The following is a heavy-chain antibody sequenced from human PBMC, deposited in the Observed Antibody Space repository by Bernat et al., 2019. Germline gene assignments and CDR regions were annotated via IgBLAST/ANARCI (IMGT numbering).Heavy chain of an antibody. CDR1: GFTFSSYA. V-gene: IGHV3-33*01. CDR2: IWYDGSNK. D-gene: IGHD1-26*01. CDR3: ARDGWGSGDAFDI. J-gene: IGHJ3*02. Sequence: QVRLVESGGGVVQPGKSLRLSCPASGFTFSSYAMHWVRQAPGKGLEWVAVIWYDGSNKYYADSVKGRFTISRDNSKKTLYPQMNTLRAEDTAVYYCARDGWGSGDAFDIWGQGTMVTVSS.